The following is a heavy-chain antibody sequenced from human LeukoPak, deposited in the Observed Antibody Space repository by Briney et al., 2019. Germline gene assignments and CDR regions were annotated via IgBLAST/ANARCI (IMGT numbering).Heavy chain of an antibody. V-gene: IGHV4-34*01. CDR2: INHSGRT. CDR3: ARGRGSSSPLHY. J-gene: IGHJ4*02. CDR1: GGCFSGYY. D-gene: IGHD6-6*01. Sequence: KASETLSLTRAVYGGCFSGYYWRWIPQPPGKGLEGIGEINHSGRTHYNPSLKSRVTISVDTSKNQFSLKLSSVTAADTAVYYCARGRGSSSPLHYWGQGTLVTVSS.